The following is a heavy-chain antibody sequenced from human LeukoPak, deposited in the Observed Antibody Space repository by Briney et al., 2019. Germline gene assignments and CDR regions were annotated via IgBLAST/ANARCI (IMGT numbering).Heavy chain of an antibody. J-gene: IGHJ3*02. Sequence: ASVKVSCKASGGTFSSYAISWVRQAPGQGLEWMGGIIPIFGTANYAQKFQGRVTITADESTSTAYMELSSLGSEDTAVYYCARASDFGVVIIHAFDIWGQGTMVTVSS. CDR3: ARASDFGVVIIHAFDI. CDR2: IIPIFGTA. D-gene: IGHD3-3*01. CDR1: GGTFSSYA. V-gene: IGHV1-69*13.